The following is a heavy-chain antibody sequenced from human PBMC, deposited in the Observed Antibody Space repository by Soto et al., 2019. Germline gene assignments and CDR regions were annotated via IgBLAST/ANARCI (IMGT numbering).Heavy chain of an antibody. CDR2: IYYSGST. Sequence: QVQLQESGPGLVKPSQTLSLTCTVSGGSISSGGYYWSWIRQHPGKGLEWIGYIYYSGSTYYNPYLKSRVXXSXDXXKNQFSLKLSSVTAADTAVYYCAREGYSSEVAFDYWGQGTLVTVSS. J-gene: IGHJ4*02. V-gene: IGHV4-31*03. CDR1: GGSISSGGYY. D-gene: IGHD6-19*01. CDR3: AREGYSSEVAFDY.